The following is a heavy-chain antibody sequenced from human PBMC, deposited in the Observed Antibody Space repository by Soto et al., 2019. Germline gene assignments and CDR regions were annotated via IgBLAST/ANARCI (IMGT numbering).Heavy chain of an antibody. V-gene: IGHV3-21*01. CDR2: ISSSGSFM. D-gene: IGHD1-7*01. CDR3: ARDPPTGTTLDWVDS. Sequence: EVQLVESGGGLVKPGGSLRLSCAASGFSFSSDSMGWVRQAPGKGLEWVSSISSSGSFMNYADSVKGRFTISRDNAKNPLYLQMSGLKDEDTAVYYCARDPPTGTTLDWVDSWGQGTLVTVSS. CDR1: GFSFSSDS. J-gene: IGHJ5*01.